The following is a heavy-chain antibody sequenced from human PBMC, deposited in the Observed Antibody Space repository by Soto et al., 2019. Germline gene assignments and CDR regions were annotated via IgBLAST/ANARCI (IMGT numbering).Heavy chain of an antibody. J-gene: IGHJ5*02. V-gene: IGHV3-11*06. CDR3: ARDYYYGSCCFDP. D-gene: IGHD3-22*01. CDR2: ISSSSSYT. CDR1: GCNLSDYY. Sequence: LSGPCEASGCNLSDYYKSWIRQAPGKGLEWVTYISSSSSYTNSADSVKARFTIYRDNAKNSLYLQMNSLRAEDKAVSYCARDYYYGSCCFDPWGQGTLVTVSS.